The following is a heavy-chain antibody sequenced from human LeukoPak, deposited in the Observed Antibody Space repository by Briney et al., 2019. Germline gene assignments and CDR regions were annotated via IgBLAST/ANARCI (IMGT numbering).Heavy chain of an antibody. Sequence: GGSLGLSCAASGFTFSSYSMDWVRQAPGKGLEWVSSISSSSTYIYYADSVKGRFTISRDNAKNSLYLQMNSLRAEDTAVYFCAREGFDYWGQGTLVTVSS. J-gene: IGHJ4*02. CDR3: AREGFDY. CDR2: ISSSSTYI. CDR1: GFTFSSYS. V-gene: IGHV3-21*01.